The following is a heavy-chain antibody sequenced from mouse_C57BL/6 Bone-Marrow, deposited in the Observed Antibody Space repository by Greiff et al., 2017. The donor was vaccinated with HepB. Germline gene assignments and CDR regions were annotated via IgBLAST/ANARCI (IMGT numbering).Heavy chain of an antibody. Sequence: VQLQQSGAELVRPGTSVKVSCKASGYAFTNYLIEWVKQRPGQGLEWIGVINSGSGGTNYNEKFKGKATLTADKSSSTAYMQLSSLTSEDSAVYFCARIWGGYFDVWGTGTTVTVSS. CDR1: GYAFTNYL. CDR2: INSGSGGT. J-gene: IGHJ1*03. D-gene: IGHD4-1*01. V-gene: IGHV1-54*01. CDR3: ARIWGGYFDV.